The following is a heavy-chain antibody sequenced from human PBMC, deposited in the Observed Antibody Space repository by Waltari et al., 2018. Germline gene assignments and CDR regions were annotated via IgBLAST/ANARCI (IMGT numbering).Heavy chain of an antibody. CDR1: GGSFSGYY. V-gene: IGHV4-34*01. Sequence: QVQLQQWGAGLLKPSETLSLTCAVYGGSFSGYYWSWIRQPPGKGREWSGEIKHMGSTNYNPSLKIRVTISGDTSKNQFSLKLSAVTAADTAVYYCAREPSWYGHYFDYWGKGTTVTVSS. D-gene: IGHD6-13*01. CDR3: AREPSWYGHYFDY. J-gene: IGHJ4*03. CDR2: IKHMGST.